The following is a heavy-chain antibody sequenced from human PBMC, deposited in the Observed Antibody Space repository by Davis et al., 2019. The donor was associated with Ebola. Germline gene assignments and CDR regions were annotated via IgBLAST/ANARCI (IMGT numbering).Heavy chain of an antibody. CDR2: IKQDGSEK. V-gene: IGHV3-7*03. D-gene: IGHD6-6*01. CDR3: VRIVRRPRDWFDP. Sequence: GGSLRLSCAVSGLTLTDAGMNWVRQAPGKGLEWVANIKQDGSEKYYADSVKGRFTISRDNAKNSLYLQMNSLGVEDTAVYYCVRIVRRPRDWFDPWGQGTQVTVS. CDR1: GLTLTDAG. J-gene: IGHJ5*02.